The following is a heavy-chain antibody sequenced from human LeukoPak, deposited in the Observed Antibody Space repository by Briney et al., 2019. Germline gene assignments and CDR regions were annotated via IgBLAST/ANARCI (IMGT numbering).Heavy chain of an antibody. J-gene: IGHJ4*02. CDR1: GFTFSSYG. Sequence: PGGSLRLSCAASGFTFSSYGMHWVRQAPGKGLEWVAVISYDGSNKYYADSVKGRFTISRDNSKNTLYLQMNSLRAEDTAVYYCAKGYYYDSSGYSIDYWGQGTLVTVSS. V-gene: IGHV3-30*18. CDR2: ISYDGSNK. D-gene: IGHD3-22*01. CDR3: AKGYYYDSSGYSIDY.